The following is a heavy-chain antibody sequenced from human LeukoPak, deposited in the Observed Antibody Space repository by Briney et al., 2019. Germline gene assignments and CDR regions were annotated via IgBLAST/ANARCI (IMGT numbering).Heavy chain of an antibody. D-gene: IGHD3-22*01. CDR1: GFTFSNYP. CDR2: ISGTGGST. V-gene: IGHV3-23*01. J-gene: IGHJ3*02. CDR3: AKECGRDYDDRAFDI. Sequence: GGSLRLSCAASGFTFSNYPMNWVRQTPERGLEWVSAISGTGGSTSYADSLKGRFTISRDNSKNTLYLQMSSLTAEDTAVYYCAKECGRDYDDRAFDIWGQGTMVTVSS.